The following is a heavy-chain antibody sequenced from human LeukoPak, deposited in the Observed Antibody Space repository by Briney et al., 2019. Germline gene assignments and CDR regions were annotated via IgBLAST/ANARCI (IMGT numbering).Heavy chain of an antibody. D-gene: IGHD3-22*01. CDR3: AREYYYDSSGYSTLDY. J-gene: IGHJ4*02. CDR2: IKQDGSEK. Sequence: GGSLRLSCAASGFTFSSYWMTWVRQAPGKGLEWVANIKQDGSEKYYVDSMKGRFTISRDNAKNSLYLQMNSLRAEDTAVYYCAREYYYDSSGYSTLDYWGQGTLVTVSS. V-gene: IGHV3-7*01. CDR1: GFTFSSYW.